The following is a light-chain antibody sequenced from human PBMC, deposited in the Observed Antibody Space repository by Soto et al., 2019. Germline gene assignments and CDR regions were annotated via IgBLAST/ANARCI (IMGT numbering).Light chain of an antibody. Sequence: ALTQPASVSGSPGQSITISCTGTSSDVGGYNYVSWYQQHPGKAPKLMIYEVSNRPSRVSNRFSGSKSGNTASLTISGLQAEDEADYYCSSYTRSSTPYVYGTGTKVTVL. CDR1: SSDVGGYNY. J-gene: IGLJ1*01. V-gene: IGLV2-14*01. CDR3: SSYTRSSTPYV. CDR2: EVS.